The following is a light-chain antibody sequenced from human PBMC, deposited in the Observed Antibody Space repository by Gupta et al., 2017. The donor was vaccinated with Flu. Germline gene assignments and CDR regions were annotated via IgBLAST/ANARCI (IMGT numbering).Light chain of an antibody. CDR3: QSYDRGLSLG. J-gene: IGLJ2*01. Sequence: QSVLTQPPSVSGAPGQRVTISCTGSSSNIGAGYDVHWYQQLPGTAPKLLIYGNNNRPSGVPDRFSGSKSGTSAYLAITGLQAEDEADYYCQSYDRGLSLGFGGGTRLTVL. CDR1: SSNIGAGYD. V-gene: IGLV1-40*01. CDR2: GNN.